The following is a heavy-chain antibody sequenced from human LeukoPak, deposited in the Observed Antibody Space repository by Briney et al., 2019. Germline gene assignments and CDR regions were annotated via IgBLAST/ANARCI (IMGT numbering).Heavy chain of an antibody. CDR1: GFTFSIYA. D-gene: IGHD5-24*01. CDR2: INWNGGST. Sequence: GGSLRLSCAASGFTFSIYAMGWVRQAPGKGLEWVSGINWNGGSTGYADSVKGRFTISRDNAKNSLYLQMNSLRAEDTALYYCAREMATITAPFDYWGQGTLVTVSS. V-gene: IGHV3-20*04. CDR3: AREMATITAPFDY. J-gene: IGHJ4*02.